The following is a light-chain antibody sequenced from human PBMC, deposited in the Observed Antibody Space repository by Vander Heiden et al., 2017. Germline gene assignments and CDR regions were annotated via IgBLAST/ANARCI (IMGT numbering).Light chain of an antibody. J-gene: IGKJ4*01. CDR1: QYISNY. Sequence: QMTPSPSSLSASVGDRGTITCRASQYISNYFKWYPQKTGKAPKLLIYAASNLQSGVPSWFSSSSAATYFTLTISILQPEVFATYYCQQSFTTPLTFGGGTKVDIK. CDR3: QQSFTTPLT. V-gene: IGKV1-39*01. CDR2: AAS.